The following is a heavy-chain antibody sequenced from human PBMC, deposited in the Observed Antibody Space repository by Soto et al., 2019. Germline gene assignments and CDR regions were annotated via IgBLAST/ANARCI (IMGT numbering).Heavy chain of an antibody. CDR3: ARGGHPSVATPPHYY. V-gene: IGHV4-34*01. Sequence: QVQLQQWGAGLLKPSETLSLTCAVQGASFGDYYWNCIRQPPGKGLEWLGEINHSGNTNYNPSLKSRVTISVDTYKNHFSLKLSAVTDADTAVYYCARGGHPSVATPPHYYWGQGTLVTVSS. J-gene: IGHJ4*02. D-gene: IGHD5-12*01. CDR2: INHSGNT. CDR1: GASFGDYY.